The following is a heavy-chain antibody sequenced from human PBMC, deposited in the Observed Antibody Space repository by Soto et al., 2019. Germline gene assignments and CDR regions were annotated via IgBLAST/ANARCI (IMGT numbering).Heavy chain of an antibody. CDR2: ISAYNGNT. D-gene: IGHD2-2*01. Sequence: ASVKVSCKASGYTFTSYGISWVRQAPGQGLEWMGWISAYNGNTNYAQELQGRVTMTTDTSTSTAYMELRSLRSDDTAVYYCARLSSVEYQLPRVYGMDVWGQGTTVTVSS. J-gene: IGHJ6*02. V-gene: IGHV1-18*01. CDR1: GYTFTSYG. CDR3: ARLSSVEYQLPRVYGMDV.